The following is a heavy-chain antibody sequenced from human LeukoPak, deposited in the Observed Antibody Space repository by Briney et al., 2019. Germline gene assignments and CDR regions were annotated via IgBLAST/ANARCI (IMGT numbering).Heavy chain of an antibody. V-gene: IGHV3-21*01. CDR3: ARDFLATTNDY. D-gene: IGHD5-12*01. Sequence: TGGSLRLSCAASGFTFSSYEMNWVRQAPGKGLEGVSSISSSSSYIYYADSVKGRFTISRDNAKNSLYLQMNSLRAEDTAVYYCARDFLATTNDYWGQGTLVTVSS. CDR2: ISSSSSYI. J-gene: IGHJ4*02. CDR1: GFTFSSYE.